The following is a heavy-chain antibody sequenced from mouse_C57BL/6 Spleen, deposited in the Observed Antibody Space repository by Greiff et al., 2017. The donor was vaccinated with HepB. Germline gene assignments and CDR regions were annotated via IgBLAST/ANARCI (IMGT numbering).Heavy chain of an antibody. CDR3: VGYGNYSY. Sequence: QVQLQQPGAELVMPGASVKLSCKASGYTFTSYWMHWVKQRPGQGLEWIGEIDPSDSYTNYNQKFKGKSTLTVDKSSSTAYMQLSSLTSEDSAVYYCVGYGNYSYWGQGTTLTVSS. D-gene: IGHD2-10*02. V-gene: IGHV1-69*01. CDR2: IDPSDSYT. J-gene: IGHJ2*01. CDR1: GYTFTSYW.